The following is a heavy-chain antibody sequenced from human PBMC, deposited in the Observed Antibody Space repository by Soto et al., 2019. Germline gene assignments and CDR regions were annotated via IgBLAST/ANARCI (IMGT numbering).Heavy chain of an antibody. CDR1: GFTFSSYA. Sequence: GSLRLSCAASGFTFSSYAMSWVRQAPGKGLEWVSSISGSGSSIYYADSVRGRFTISRDNSKNTLYLQMNSLRAEDTAIYYCARTASGGASTWPYYYFGMDLWGQGSTVTVSS. CDR3: ARTASGGASTWPYYYFGMDL. J-gene: IGHJ6*02. CDR2: ISGSGSSI. D-gene: IGHD1-26*01. V-gene: IGHV3-23*01.